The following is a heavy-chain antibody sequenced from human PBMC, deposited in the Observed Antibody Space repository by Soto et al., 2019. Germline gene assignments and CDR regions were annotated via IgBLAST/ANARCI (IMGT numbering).Heavy chain of an antibody. J-gene: IGHJ4*02. D-gene: IGHD6-19*01. CDR3: AKLSRGEQWLPGRIDY. V-gene: IGHV3-23*01. CDR1: GFTFSSYA. Sequence: GGSLRLSCAASGFTFSSYAMSWVRQAPGKGLEWVSAISGSGGSTYYADSVKGRFTISRDNSKNTLYLQMNSLRAEDTAVYYCAKLSRGEQWLPGRIDYWGQGTLVTVSS. CDR2: ISGSGGST.